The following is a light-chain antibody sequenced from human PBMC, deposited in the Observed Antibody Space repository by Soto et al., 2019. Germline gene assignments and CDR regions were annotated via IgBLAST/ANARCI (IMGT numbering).Light chain of an antibody. CDR2: GSN. Sequence: QAVVTQPPSVSGAPGQRVTISCTGSSSNIGAGYDVHWYQQLPGTAPKLLVHGSNNRPSGVPDRFSGSKSGTSASLAITGLQAEDEADYYCQSYDSSLSGWVFGGGTKLTVL. V-gene: IGLV1-40*01. CDR3: QSYDSSLSGWV. J-gene: IGLJ3*02. CDR1: SSNIGAGYD.